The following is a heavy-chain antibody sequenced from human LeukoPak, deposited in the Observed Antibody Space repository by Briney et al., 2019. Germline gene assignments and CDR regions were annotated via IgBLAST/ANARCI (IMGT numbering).Heavy chain of an antibody. J-gene: IGHJ4*02. D-gene: IGHD6-13*01. CDR2: INAGNGNT. CDR1: GYTFTSYA. V-gene: IGHV1-3*01. CDR3: ARGPVQRQQRLVRVSGY. Sequence: ASVKVSCKASGYTFTSYAMHWVRQAPGQRLEWMGWINAGNGNTKYSQKFQGRVTITRDTSASTAYMELSSLRSEDTAVYYCARGPVQRQQRLVRVSGYWGQGTLVTVSS.